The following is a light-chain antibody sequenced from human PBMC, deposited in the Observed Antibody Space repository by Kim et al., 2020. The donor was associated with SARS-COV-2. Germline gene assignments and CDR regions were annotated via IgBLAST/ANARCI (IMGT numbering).Light chain of an antibody. CDR1: GGNIASNY. CDR2: EDT. CDR3: QSYDNDNWV. J-gene: IGLJ3*02. Sequence: LTQPHSVSESPGKTVSISCTRSGGNIASNYVQWFQRRPGSAPTTVIYEDTRRPSGVPDRFSASIDSSSNSASLIISGLKTEDEADYYCQSYDNDNWVFGGGTQLTVL. V-gene: IGLV6-57*03.